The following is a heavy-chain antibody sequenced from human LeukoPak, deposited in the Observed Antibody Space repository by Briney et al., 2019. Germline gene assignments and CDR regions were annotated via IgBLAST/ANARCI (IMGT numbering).Heavy chain of an antibody. V-gene: IGHV4-39*07. J-gene: IGHJ1*01. CDR1: GGSISSSSYY. CDR3: ARGPPRNYDILTGYYNQGYFQH. D-gene: IGHD3-9*01. Sequence: SETLSLTCTVSGGSISSSSYYWGWIRQPPGKGLEWIGSIYYSGSTYYNPSLKSRVTISVDTSKNQFSLKLSSVTAADTAVYYCARGPPRNYDILTGYYNQGYFQHWGQGTLVTVSS. CDR2: IYYSGST.